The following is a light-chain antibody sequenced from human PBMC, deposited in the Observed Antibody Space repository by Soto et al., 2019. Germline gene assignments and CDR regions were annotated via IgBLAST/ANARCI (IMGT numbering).Light chain of an antibody. CDR2: EVT. Sequence: QSVLTQPASVSGSPGQSITISCTGTSSDVGRFNFVSWFQQHPGKAPKLLIYEVTKRPSGVSNRLSGSKSGNTASLTISGLQTEDEADYYCSSYTTRSTYVFGTGTKVTVL. J-gene: IGLJ1*01. CDR3: SSYTTRSTYV. V-gene: IGLV2-14*01. CDR1: SSDVGRFNF.